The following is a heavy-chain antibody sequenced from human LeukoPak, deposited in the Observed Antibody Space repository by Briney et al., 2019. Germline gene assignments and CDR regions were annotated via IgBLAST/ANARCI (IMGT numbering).Heavy chain of an antibody. D-gene: IGHD2-15*01. CDR1: GGSISSSSYY. CDR2: IYYSGST. J-gene: IGHJ4*02. CDR3: ARRRYCDY. Sequence: SETLSLTCTVPGGSISSSSYYWGWIRQPPGKGLEWIGSIYYSGSTYYNPSLKSRVTISVDTSKNQFSLKLSSVTAADTAVYYCARRRYCDYWGQGTLVTVSS. V-gene: IGHV4-39*01.